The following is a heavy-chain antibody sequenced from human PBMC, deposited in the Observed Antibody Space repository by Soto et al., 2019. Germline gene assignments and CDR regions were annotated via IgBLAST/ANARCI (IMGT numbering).Heavy chain of an antibody. CDR2: IPPGGSP. Sequence: SETLSLTCSINGGAFSSHSIIWARQPPGKELEWIGEIPPGGSPNYNPSLKSRVTISGDMSTNQFSLELNSLTAADTAVYYCALYEWRHTIHAYSAHATPFHVQ. V-gene: IGHV4-34*01. J-gene: IGHJ1*01. CDR3: ALYEWRHTIHAYSAHATPFHVQ. D-gene: IGHD2-8*01. CDR1: GGAFSSHS.